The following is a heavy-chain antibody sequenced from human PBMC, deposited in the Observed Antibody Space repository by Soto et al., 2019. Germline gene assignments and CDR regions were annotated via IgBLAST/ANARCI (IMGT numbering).Heavy chain of an antibody. CDR2: ISGSGGST. D-gene: IGHD3-3*01. CDR1: GFTFSSYA. V-gene: IGHV3-23*01. Sequence: GGSLRLSCAASGFTFSSYAMSWVRQAPGKGLEWVSAISGSGGSTYYADSVKGRFTISRDNSKNTLYLQMNSLRAEDTAVYYCAKDREDFWSGYYGITGLNWFDPWGQGTLVTVS. CDR3: AKDREDFWSGYYGITGLNWFDP. J-gene: IGHJ5*02.